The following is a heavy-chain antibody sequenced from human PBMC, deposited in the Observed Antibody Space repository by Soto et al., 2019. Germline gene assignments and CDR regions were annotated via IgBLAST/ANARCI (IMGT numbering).Heavy chain of an antibody. CDR1: GGSFSGHY. J-gene: IGHJ5*02. CDR2: INHSGST. CDR3: ARGKVRYTMVRGVIGWFDP. Sequence: SETLSLTCAVYGGSFSGHYWSWIRQPPGKGLEWIGEINHSGSTNYNPSLKSRVTISVDTSKNQFSLKLSSVTAADTAVYYCARGKVRYTMVRGVIGWFDPWGQGTLVTVSS. V-gene: IGHV4-34*01. D-gene: IGHD3-10*01.